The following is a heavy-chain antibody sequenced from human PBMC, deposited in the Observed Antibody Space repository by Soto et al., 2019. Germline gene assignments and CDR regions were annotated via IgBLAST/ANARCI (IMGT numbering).Heavy chain of an antibody. CDR1: GFTFSSYA. CDR3: AKDEAPLGYDSSDDAFDI. CDR2: ISGSGGST. V-gene: IGHV3-23*01. J-gene: IGHJ3*02. D-gene: IGHD3-22*01. Sequence: EVQLLESGGGLVQPGGSLRLSCAASGFTFSSYAMSWVRQAPGKGLEWVSAISGSGGSTYYADSVKGRFTISRDNSKNTLYLQMNSLRAEDTAVYYCAKDEAPLGYDSSDDAFDIWGQGTMVTVSS.